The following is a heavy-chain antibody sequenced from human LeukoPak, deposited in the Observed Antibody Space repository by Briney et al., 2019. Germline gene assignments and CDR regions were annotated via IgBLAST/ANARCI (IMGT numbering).Heavy chain of an antibody. D-gene: IGHD3-10*01. CDR2: IIPIFGTA. J-gene: IGHJ4*02. V-gene: IGHV1-69*13. CDR3: ARDSDPHGSGIPLD. Sequence: SVKVSCKASGGTFSSYAISWVRQAPGQGLEWMGGIIPIFGTANYAQKFQGRVTITAGESTSTAYMELSRLRSDDTAVYYCARDSDPHGSGIPLDWGQGTLVTVSS. CDR1: GGTFSSYA.